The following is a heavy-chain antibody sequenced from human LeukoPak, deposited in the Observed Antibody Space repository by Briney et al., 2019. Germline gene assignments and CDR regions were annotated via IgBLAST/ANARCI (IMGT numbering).Heavy chain of an antibody. CDR1: GGTFSSYA. CDR3: ARDPPDY. V-gene: IGHV1-69*04. CDR2: IIPILGIA. J-gene: IGHJ4*02. Sequence: SVKVSCKASGGTFSSYAISWVRQAPGQGLEWMGRIIPILGIANYAQKFQGRVTMTRDTSISTAYMELSRLRSDDTAVYYCARDPPDYWGQGTLVTVSS.